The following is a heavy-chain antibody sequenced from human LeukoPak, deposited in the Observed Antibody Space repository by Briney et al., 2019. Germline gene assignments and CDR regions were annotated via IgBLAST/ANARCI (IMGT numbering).Heavy chain of an antibody. J-gene: IGHJ4*02. CDR1: GFTFSSYA. V-gene: IGHV3-23*01. Sequence: GGSLRLSCAASGFTFSSYAMSWVRQAPGKGLEWVSAISGSGGSTYYADSVKGRFTISRDNSKNTLYLQMNSLRAEDTAVYYCARDSTTTVVTMAGTLWGQGTLVTVSS. D-gene: IGHD4-23*01. CDR3: ARDSTTTVVTMAGTL. CDR2: ISGSGGST.